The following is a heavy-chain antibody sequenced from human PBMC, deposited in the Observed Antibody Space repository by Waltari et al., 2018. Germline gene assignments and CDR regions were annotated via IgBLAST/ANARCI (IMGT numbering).Heavy chain of an antibody. CDR3: SSPPPTGGSSFGF. J-gene: IGHJ4*02. CDR1: GASVANDHYF. V-gene: IGHV4-39*07. Sequence: QLQLQESGPGLVKPSETLSLTCTVSGASVANDHYFWGWIRQTPGKGLEWYVTMYCTGTTCYNPDLQNRASRAWETAKTQFSLRLAPVTAADTAVYCFSSPPPTGGSSFGFWGPGTLVTVSS. CDR2: MYCTGTT. D-gene: IGHD3-16*01.